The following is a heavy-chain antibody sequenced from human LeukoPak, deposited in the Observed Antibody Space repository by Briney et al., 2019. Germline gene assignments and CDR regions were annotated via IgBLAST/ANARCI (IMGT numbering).Heavy chain of an antibody. Sequence: SETLSLTCTVSGGSISSYYWSWIRQPPGNGLEWIGYIYYSGSTNYNPSLKSRVTISVDTSKNQFSLKLSSVTAADTAVYYCARITIFGVGDADYWGQGTLVTVSS. D-gene: IGHD3-3*01. V-gene: IGHV4-59*12. CDR3: ARITIFGVGDADY. J-gene: IGHJ4*02. CDR2: IYYSGST. CDR1: GGSISSYY.